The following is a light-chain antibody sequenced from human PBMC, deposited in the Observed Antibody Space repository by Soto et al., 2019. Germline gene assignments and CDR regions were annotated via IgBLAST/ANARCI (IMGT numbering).Light chain of an antibody. CDR1: SSDVCGYNF. CDR3: CSFAVTSYV. CDR2: AVS. Sequence: QSALTQPRSVSGSPGQSVTISCTGTSSDVCGYNFVSWYQQHPGKAPKLLIYAVSKRPSGVPARFSGSKSGNTASLTISGLQAEDEADYYCCSFAVTSYVFGAATKLTVL. J-gene: IGLJ1*01. V-gene: IGLV2-11*01.